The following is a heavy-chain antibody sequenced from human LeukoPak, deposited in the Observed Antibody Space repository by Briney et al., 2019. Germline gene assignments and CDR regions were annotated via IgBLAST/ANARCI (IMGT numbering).Heavy chain of an antibody. V-gene: IGHV4-59*01. CDR1: GGSISTYY. CDR3: ARVGAGSFDY. D-gene: IGHD3-10*01. CDR2: IYYSGST. Sequence: SETLSLTCTVSGGSISTYYWSWVRQPPGKELEWIGYIYYSGSTNYSPSLKSRITISIDTSRNQFSLKVSSVTAADTAVYYCARVGAGSFDYWGQGTLVTVSS. J-gene: IGHJ4*02.